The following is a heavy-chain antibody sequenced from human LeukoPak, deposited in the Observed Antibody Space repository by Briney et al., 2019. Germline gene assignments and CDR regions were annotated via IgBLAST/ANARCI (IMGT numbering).Heavy chain of an antibody. CDR1: GFTFGSYW. Sequence: GGSLRLSCAASGFTFGSYWMNWVRQAPGKGLEWVASIKEDGSEKYYVDSVKGRFTISRDYAKSSLHLQMNSLRAEDTAVYYCATGSWNDVGYWGQGTLVTVSS. CDR2: IKEDGSEK. J-gene: IGHJ4*02. D-gene: IGHD1-1*01. CDR3: ATGSWNDVGY. V-gene: IGHV3-7*01.